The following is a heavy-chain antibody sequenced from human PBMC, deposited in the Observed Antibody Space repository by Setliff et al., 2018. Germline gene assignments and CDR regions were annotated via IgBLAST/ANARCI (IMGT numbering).Heavy chain of an antibody. J-gene: IGHJ5*02. V-gene: IGHV5-51*01. CDR1: GYSFSTCW. CDR2: IYPGDSIT. D-gene: IGHD3-10*01. CDR3: ARHPYYYGSGTYRDNNNRWFDP. Sequence: PGESLKISCKGSGYSFSTCWIGWVRQMPGKGLEWMGIIYPGDSITRYSPSFQGQVTISVDKSINTAYLQWSSLRASDTAIYYCARHPYYYGSGTYRDNNNRWFDPWGQGTLVTVSS.